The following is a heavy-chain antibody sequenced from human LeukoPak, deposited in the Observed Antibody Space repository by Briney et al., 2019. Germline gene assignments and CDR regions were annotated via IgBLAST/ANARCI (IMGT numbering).Heavy chain of an antibody. J-gene: IGHJ4*02. CDR3: AGAVAGTFDY. CDR2: TYYNSKWYN. V-gene: IGHV6-1*01. D-gene: IGHD6-19*01. Sequence: SQTLSLTCAISGDSVSSITTAWNWIRQSPSRGLEWLGRTYYNSKWYNDYAVSVKSRITINPDTSKNQFSLQLNSVTPEDSAVYYCAGAVAGTFDYWGQGTLVTVSS. CDR1: GDSVSSITTA.